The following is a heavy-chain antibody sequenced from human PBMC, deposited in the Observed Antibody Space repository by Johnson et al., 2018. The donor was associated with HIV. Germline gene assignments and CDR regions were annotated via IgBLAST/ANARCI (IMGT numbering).Heavy chain of an antibody. J-gene: IGHJ3*02. CDR3: ASTSSGVFYAFDI. CDR1: GFTFSSYA. CDR2: ISYDGSNK. V-gene: IGHV3-30-3*01. Sequence: QVQLVESGGGVVQPGRSLRLSCAASGFTFSSYAMHWVRQAPGKGLEWVAVISYDGSNKYYADSVKGRFTISGDNSKNPLYLQMNSLRAEDTAVYYCASTSSGVFYAFDIWGQGTMVTVSS. D-gene: IGHD6-19*01.